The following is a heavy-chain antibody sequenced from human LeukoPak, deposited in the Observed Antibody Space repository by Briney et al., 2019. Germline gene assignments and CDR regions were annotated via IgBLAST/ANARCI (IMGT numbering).Heavy chain of an antibody. CDR3: ARRVVVPAAPYYFDY. CDR2: ISWNSGSI. V-gene: IGHV3-9*01. Sequence: GRSLRLSCAGSGFIFNNYAMHWVRQPPGKGLEWVSGISWNSGSIDYADSVKGRFTISRDNAKNSLYLQMNSLRVEDTAVYYCARRVVVPAAPYYFDYWGQGTLVTVSS. CDR1: GFIFNNYA. D-gene: IGHD2-2*01. J-gene: IGHJ4*02.